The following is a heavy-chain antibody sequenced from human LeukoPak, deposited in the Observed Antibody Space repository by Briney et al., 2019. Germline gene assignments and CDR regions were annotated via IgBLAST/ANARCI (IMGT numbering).Heavy chain of an antibody. CDR2: VRSKAYGGTT. Sequence: HSGGSLRLSCTASGFTFGDYAMSWFRQVPGKGLEWVGFVRSKAYGGTTEYAASVKGRFTISRDDSKSIAYLQMNSLKIEDTAVYYCASSFGQLSFFDYWGQGALVTVSS. D-gene: IGHD3-10*01. V-gene: IGHV3-49*03. CDR3: ASSFGQLSFFDY. J-gene: IGHJ4*02. CDR1: GFTFGDYA.